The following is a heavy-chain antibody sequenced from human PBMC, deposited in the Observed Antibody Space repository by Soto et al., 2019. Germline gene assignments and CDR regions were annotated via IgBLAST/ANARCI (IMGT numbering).Heavy chain of an antibody. V-gene: IGHV3-23*01. CDR3: AKRQHYYDSSGYYDY. D-gene: IGHD3-22*01. CDR2: LSGSGAST. J-gene: IGHJ4*02. Sequence: GASVKVSCAASGFTFSSNAMSWVRRAPGKGLEWVSGLSGSGASTYYADSVKGRFTISRDNSKNTLYLQMNSLRAEDTAVYYCAKRQHYYDSSGYYDYWGQGTLVTVSS. CDR1: GFTFSSNA.